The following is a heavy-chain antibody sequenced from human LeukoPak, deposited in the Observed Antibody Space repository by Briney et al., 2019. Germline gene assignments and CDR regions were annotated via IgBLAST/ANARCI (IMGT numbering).Heavy chain of an antibody. V-gene: IGHV3-7*01. D-gene: IGHD1-26*01. Sequence: GGSLRLSCAASGFTFSSYWMSWVRQAPGKGLEWVANIKQDGGEKYYVDSVKGRFTISRDNAKNSLYLQMNSLRAEDTAVYYCARAAVHAQWELLGYYYYYYMDVWGKGTTVTVSS. CDR2: IKQDGGEK. J-gene: IGHJ6*03. CDR3: ARAAVHAQWELLGYYYYYYMDV. CDR1: GFTFSSYW.